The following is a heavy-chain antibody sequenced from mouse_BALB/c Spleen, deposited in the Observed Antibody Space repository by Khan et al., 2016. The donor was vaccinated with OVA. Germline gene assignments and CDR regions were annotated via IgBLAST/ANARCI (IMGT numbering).Heavy chain of an antibody. V-gene: IGHV9-3-1*01. CDR1: GYTFKNHG. J-gene: IGHJ4*01. Sequence: QVQLQQSGPELKKPGETVKISCKASGYTFKNHGMNWVKQAPGKGLKWMGWINTYTGEPTYVEDFKGRFAFTLETSASTAYLQINNLKTEYTATYFCARPPFFSYVMVYWGQGTSVTVSS. CDR2: INTYTGEP. CDR3: ARPPFFSYVMVY.